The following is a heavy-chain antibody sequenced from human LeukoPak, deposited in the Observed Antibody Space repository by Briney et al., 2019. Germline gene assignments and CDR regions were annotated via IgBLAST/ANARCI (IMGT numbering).Heavy chain of an antibody. J-gene: IGHJ6*03. CDR2: ISAYDGNT. D-gene: IGHD6-13*01. CDR3: ARVSSSWYYYYYYMDV. CDR1: GYTFTSYG. V-gene: IGHV1-18*01. Sequence: ASVTVSCKASGYTFTSYGISWVRQAPGQGLEWMGWISAYDGNTNYAQKLQGRVTMTTDTSTSTAYMELRSLRSDDTAVYYCARVSSSWYYYYYYMDVWGKGTTVTVSS.